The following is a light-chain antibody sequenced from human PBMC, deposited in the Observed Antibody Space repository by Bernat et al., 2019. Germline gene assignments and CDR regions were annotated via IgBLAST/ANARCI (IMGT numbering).Light chain of an antibody. Sequence: DIQMTQSPSSLSASVGDRVTITCQASQDISNYLNWYQQKPGKAPKLLIYDASNLQTGVPSRFSGSGSGTDFTFTISSLQPEDIATYYCQHYDNLLWTSGQGTKVEIK. V-gene: IGKV1-33*01. J-gene: IGKJ1*01. CDR3: QHYDNLLWT. CDR1: QDISNY. CDR2: DAS.